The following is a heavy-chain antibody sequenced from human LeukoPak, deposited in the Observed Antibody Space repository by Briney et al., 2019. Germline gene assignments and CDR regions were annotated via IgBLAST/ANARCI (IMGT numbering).Heavy chain of an antibody. CDR3: AEPSYYDSSGSTSNYYYYGMDV. Sequence: GGSLRLSCAASGFTFSSYAMSWVRQAPGKGLEWVSAISGSGGSTYYADSVKGRFTISRDNSKNTLYLQMNSLRAEDTAVYYCAEPSYYDSSGSTSNYYYYGMDVWGQGTTVTVSS. CDR2: ISGSGGST. J-gene: IGHJ6*02. V-gene: IGHV3-23*01. CDR1: GFTFSSYA. D-gene: IGHD3-22*01.